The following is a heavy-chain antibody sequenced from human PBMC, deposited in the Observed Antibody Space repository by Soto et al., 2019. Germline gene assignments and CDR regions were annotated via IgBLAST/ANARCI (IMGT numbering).Heavy chain of an antibody. CDR3: SKIDGSSCYSPNDY. J-gene: IGHJ4*02. CDR1: GFTFSSYA. Sequence: EVQLLESGGGLVQPGGSLRLSCAASGFTFSSYAMSWVRQAPGKGLEWVSAISGSGVGTYYTDSVKGRFTISRDNSKSALYLQMNSTGGEVTAVYYCSKIDGSSCYSPNDYWGQGTRVTVSP. D-gene: IGHD2-15*01. CDR2: ISGSGVGT. V-gene: IGHV3-23*01.